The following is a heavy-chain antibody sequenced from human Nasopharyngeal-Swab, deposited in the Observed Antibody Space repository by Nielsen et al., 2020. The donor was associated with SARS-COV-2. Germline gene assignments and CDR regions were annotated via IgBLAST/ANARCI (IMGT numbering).Heavy chain of an antibody. J-gene: IGHJ4*02. CDR1: GGFINSYY. Sequence: GSLRLSCTVSGGFINSYYWSWIRQPPRRGLEWIGYIYYSGSTNYNPSLKSRVTISLDTSKNQFSLKLSSVTAADSAVYYCARDTRRSGVDYWGQGTLVTVSS. CDR3: ARDTRRSGVDY. V-gene: IGHV4-59*01. D-gene: IGHD6-19*01. CDR2: IYYSGST.